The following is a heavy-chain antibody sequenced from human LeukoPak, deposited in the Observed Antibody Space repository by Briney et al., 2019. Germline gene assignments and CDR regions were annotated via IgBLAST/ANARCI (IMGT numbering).Heavy chain of an antibody. CDR1: GYTFTSYG. Sequence: ASVKVSCKASGYTFTSYGISWVRQAPGQGLEWMGWISTYNGNRNYEQKFQGRVTMTTDTSTSTAYMELRSLRSDDTAVYYCARAGNPFYYYYMDVWGKGTTVTVSS. CDR2: ISTYNGNR. J-gene: IGHJ6*03. D-gene: IGHD4-23*01. V-gene: IGHV1-18*01. CDR3: ARAGNPFYYYYMDV.